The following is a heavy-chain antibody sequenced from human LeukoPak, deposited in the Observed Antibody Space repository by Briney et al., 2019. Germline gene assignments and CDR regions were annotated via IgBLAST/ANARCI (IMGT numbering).Heavy chain of an antibody. CDR3: TRLPRSRYFDS. CDR1: DDSISRYY. Sequence: NPSETLSLTCTISDDSISRYYWNWIRQPPGKGLEWIGYIHYSGSTNYNPSLKSRVTMSVDTSKNQFSLNLNSVTAADTAMYFCTRLPRSRYFDSWGQGTLVTVSS. V-gene: IGHV4-59*01. J-gene: IGHJ4*02. CDR2: IHYSGST.